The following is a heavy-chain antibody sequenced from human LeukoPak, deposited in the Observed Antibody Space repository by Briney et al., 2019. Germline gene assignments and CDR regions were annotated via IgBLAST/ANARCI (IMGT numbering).Heavy chain of an antibody. Sequence: SETLSLTCTVSGGSLSSYYWSWLRQPPGKGLEGIGYIYYSGRYNYNPSLKSGVTISVDTSKNQFALKLSSVTAADTAVYYCARGIVYEGSSWYTRYSFDIWGQGTMVTVSS. D-gene: IGHD6-13*01. J-gene: IGHJ3*02. CDR3: ARGIVYEGSSWYTRYSFDI. CDR2: IYYSGRY. V-gene: IGHV4-59*01. CDR1: GGSLSSYY.